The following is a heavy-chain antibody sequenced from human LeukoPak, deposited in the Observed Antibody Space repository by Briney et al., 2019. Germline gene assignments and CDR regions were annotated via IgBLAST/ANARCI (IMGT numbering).Heavy chain of an antibody. Sequence: PSETLSLTCAVYGGSFSGYYWSWIRQPPGKGLEWIGEINHSGSTNYNPSLKSRVTISVDTSKNQFSLKLSSVTAADTAVYYCATSRRFGELLAIDYWGQGTLVTVSS. CDR1: GGSFSGYY. V-gene: IGHV4-34*01. CDR3: ATSRRFGELLAIDY. CDR2: INHSGST. J-gene: IGHJ4*02. D-gene: IGHD3-10*01.